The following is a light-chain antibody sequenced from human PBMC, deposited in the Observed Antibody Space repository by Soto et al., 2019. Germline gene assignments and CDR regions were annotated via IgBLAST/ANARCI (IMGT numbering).Light chain of an antibody. CDR1: QSVSSD. V-gene: IGKV3D-15*01. CDR3: QQYADWPRT. CDR2: GSS. J-gene: IGKJ1*01. Sequence: EIVLTQSPATQSVSPGEGATLSCRASQSVSSDLAWYQHRPGQAPRLLISGSSTRATDIPDRFRGSGSGTVFTLTINSLQSEDFAVYYCQQYADWPRTFGQGTKVEIK.